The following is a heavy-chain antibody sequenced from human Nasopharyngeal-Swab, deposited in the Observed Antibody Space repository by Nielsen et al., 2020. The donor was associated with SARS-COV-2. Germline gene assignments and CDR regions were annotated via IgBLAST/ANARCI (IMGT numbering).Heavy chain of an antibody. V-gene: IGHV3-48*02. CDR2: IDSSSPTI. CDR1: GFTFSSYS. Sequence: GESLKISCEASGFTFSSYSMNWVRQAPGKGLKWVSFIDSSSPTIYYADSVKGRFTISRDNAKNSLYLQMHTLRDDDTAVYYCVRATSSWYFDSWGQGTLVTVSS. D-gene: IGHD6-13*01. CDR3: VRATSSWYFDS. J-gene: IGHJ4*02.